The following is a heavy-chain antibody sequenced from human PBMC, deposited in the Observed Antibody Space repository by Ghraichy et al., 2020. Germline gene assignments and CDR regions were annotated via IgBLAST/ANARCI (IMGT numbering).Heavy chain of an antibody. Sequence: ASVKVSCKVSGYTLTELSMHWVRQAPGKGLEWMGGFDPEDGETIYAQKFQGRVTMTEDTSTDTAYMELSSLRSEDTAVYYCATAPLAVAGSYYYYGMDVWGQGTTVTVSS. CDR3: ATAPLAVAGSYYYYGMDV. CDR2: FDPEDGET. J-gene: IGHJ6*02. D-gene: IGHD6-19*01. CDR1: GYTLTELS. V-gene: IGHV1-24*01.